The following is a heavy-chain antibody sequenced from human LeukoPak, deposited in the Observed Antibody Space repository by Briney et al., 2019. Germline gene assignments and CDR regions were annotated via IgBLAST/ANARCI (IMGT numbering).Heavy chain of an antibody. J-gene: IGHJ4*02. Sequence: EGSLRLSCAASGFTFSSYAMSWVRQAPGKGLEWVSAISGSGGSTYYADSVKGRFTISRDNSKNTLYLQMNSLRAEDTAVHYCAKDPNGDFGWNYWGQGTLVTVSS. CDR1: GFTFSSYA. V-gene: IGHV3-23*01. D-gene: IGHD4-17*01. CDR2: ISGSGGST. CDR3: AKDPNGDFGWNY.